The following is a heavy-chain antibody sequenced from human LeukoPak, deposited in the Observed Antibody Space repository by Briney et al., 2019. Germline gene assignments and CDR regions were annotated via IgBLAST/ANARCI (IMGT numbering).Heavy chain of an antibody. CDR2: IYPGDSDT. J-gene: IGHJ4*02. V-gene: IGHV5-51*01. CDR3: ARHPPVTGYSYGYDY. CDR1: GYSFTSYW. Sequence: GESLKISCKGSGYSFTSYWTGWVRQMPGKGLEWMGIIYPGDSDTRYSPSFQGQVTISADRSISTAYLQWSSLKASDTAMYYCARHPPVTGYSYGYDYWGQGTLVTVSS. D-gene: IGHD5-18*01.